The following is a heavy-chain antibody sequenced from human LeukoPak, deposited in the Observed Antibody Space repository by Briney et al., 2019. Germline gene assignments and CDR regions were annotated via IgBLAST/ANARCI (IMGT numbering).Heavy chain of an antibody. CDR2: ISYDGSNK. CDR1: GFTFSSYA. J-gene: IGHJ4*02. Sequence: GGSLRLSCAASGFTFSSYAMPWVRQAPGKGLEWVAVISYDGSNKYYADSVKGRFTISRDNSKNTLYLQMNSLRAEDTAVYYCARELTPGYYYDSSGYYYDWGQGTLVTVSS. D-gene: IGHD3-22*01. CDR3: ARELTPGYYYDSSGYYYD. V-gene: IGHV3-30-3*01.